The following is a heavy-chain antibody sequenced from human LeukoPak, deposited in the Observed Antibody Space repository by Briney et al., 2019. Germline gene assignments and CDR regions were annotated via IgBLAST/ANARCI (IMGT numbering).Heavy chain of an antibody. Sequence: KPSETLSLTCTVSGGSISSYYWSWIRQPPGKGLEWIGYIYYSGSTNYNPSLKSRVTISVDTSKNQFSLKLSSVTAADTAVYYCAKARELGQWLVPEYFQHWGQGTLVTVSS. J-gene: IGHJ1*01. CDR3: AKARELGQWLVPEYFQH. D-gene: IGHD6-19*01. CDR2: IYYSGST. V-gene: IGHV4-59*08. CDR1: GGSISSYY.